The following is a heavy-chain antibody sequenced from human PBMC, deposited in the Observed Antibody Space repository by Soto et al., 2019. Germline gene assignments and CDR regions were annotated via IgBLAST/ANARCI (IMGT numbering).Heavy chain of an antibody. CDR2: ISYFGDT. CDR3: ATSPPGDNDAFDV. J-gene: IGHJ3*01. V-gene: IGHV4-31*02. Sequence: WIWIRQRPGKGLEWIGHISYFGDTHYSPSLTSRVTISLDPSKNQFSLELTSVKAADTAVYYCATSPPGDNDAFDVWGQGHWSPSLQ. D-gene: IGHD4-17*01.